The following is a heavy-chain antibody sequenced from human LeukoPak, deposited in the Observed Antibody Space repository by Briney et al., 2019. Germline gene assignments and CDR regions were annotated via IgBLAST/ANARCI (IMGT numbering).Heavy chain of an antibody. CDR3: ARGLRTLMYSSSSWGGDL. CDR2: INPSGGST. J-gene: IGHJ4*02. CDR1: GYTFTSYY. V-gene: IGHV1-46*01. Sequence: ASVKVSCKASGYTFTSYYMHWVRQAPGQGLEWMGIINPSGGSTTYAQKFQGRVTMTRDTSTSTVYMELSSLTSEDTAVYYCARGLRTLMYSSSSWGGDLWGQGTLVTVSS. D-gene: IGHD6-6*01.